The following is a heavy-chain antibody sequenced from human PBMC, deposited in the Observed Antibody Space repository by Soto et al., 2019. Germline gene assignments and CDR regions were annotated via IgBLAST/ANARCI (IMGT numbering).Heavy chain of an antibody. CDR1: GFTFSRYA. V-gene: IGHV3-30-3*01. CDR3: ARDGSSSPSRYYYYGMDV. CDR2: ISYDGSNK. D-gene: IGHD6-6*01. Sequence: VGSLRLSGAASGFTFSRYAMHWVRQAPGKGLEWVAVISYDGSNKYYADSVKGRFTISRDNSKNTLYLQMNSLRAEDTAVYYCARDGSSSPSRYYYYGMDVWGQGTTVTVSS. J-gene: IGHJ6*02.